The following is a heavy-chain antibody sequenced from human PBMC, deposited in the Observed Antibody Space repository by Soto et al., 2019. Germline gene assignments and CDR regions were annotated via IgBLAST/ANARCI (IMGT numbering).Heavy chain of an antibody. CDR1: GFTFSSYS. CDR2: ISSSSSYI. Sequence: EVQLVESGGGLVKPGGSLRLSCAASGFTFSSYSMNWVRQAPGKGLEWVSSISSSSSYIYYADSVKGRFTISRDNAKNSLYLQMNSLRAEDTAVYYCARDRGSILTGYSNAFDIWGQGTMVTVSS. D-gene: IGHD3-9*01. J-gene: IGHJ3*02. CDR3: ARDRGSILTGYSNAFDI. V-gene: IGHV3-21*01.